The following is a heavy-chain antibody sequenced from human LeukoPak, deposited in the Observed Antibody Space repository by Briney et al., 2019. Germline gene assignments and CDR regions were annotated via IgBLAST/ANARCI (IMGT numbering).Heavy chain of an antibody. Sequence: GGSLRLSCAASGFTFSNYAMTWVRQAPGEGLEWVSTINNSGGNTYYAVSVKGRFTISRDNSENTLYLQMSTLRAEDTAVYYCAKYMYSSNWYCPFDIWGQGTMVTVSS. CDR1: GFTFSNYA. CDR3: AKYMYSSNWYCPFDI. D-gene: IGHD6-13*01. CDR2: INNSGGNT. J-gene: IGHJ3*02. V-gene: IGHV3-23*01.